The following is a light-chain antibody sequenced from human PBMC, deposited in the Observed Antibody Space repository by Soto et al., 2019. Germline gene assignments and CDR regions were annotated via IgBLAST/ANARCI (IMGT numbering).Light chain of an antibody. Sequence: QSVLTQPPSVSAAPGQKVTISCSGSSSNIGNNYVSWYQQLPGTAPKLLIYENNKRPSGIPDRFSGSKSGTSATLGITGLQAGDEADYHCGTWDSSLSADVFGGGTKLTVL. CDR3: GTWDSSLSADV. CDR2: ENN. CDR1: SSNIGNNY. V-gene: IGLV1-51*02. J-gene: IGLJ2*01.